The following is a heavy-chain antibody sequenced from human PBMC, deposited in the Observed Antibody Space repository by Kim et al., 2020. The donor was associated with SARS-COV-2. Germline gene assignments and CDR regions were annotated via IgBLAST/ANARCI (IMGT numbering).Heavy chain of an antibody. D-gene: IGHD3-22*01. V-gene: IGHV3-21*01. CDR3: ARYDSSTYSFAFDL. Sequence: GGSLRLSCAASGFTLTTCSMNLVRQAPGKGLEWVSSISSSGSFIYYADSVKGRFTISRDIAKNSLHLQMDSLRAEDTAVYYCARYDSSTYSFAFDLWGRG. CDR2: ISSSGSFI. J-gene: IGHJ2*01. CDR1: GFTLTTCS.